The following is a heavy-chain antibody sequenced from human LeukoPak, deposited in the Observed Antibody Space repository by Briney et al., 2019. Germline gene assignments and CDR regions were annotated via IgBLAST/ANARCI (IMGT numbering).Heavy chain of an antibody. Sequence: SETLSLTCTVSGGSIRSGDWWSWVRQPPGKGLEYIGEIYHSGSTKYNPSLKTRVTISVDTSKNQFSLNLSSVTAADTADYYCARLRVRGYGYGPWEGPTWLDYWGQGTLVTVSS. D-gene: IGHD5-18*01. CDR3: ARLRVRGYGYGPWEGPTWLDY. J-gene: IGHJ4*02. CDR1: GGSIRSGDW. V-gene: IGHV4-4*02. CDR2: IYHSGST.